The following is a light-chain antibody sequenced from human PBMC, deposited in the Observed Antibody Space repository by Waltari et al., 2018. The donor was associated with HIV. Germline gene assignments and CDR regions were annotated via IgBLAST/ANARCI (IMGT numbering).Light chain of an antibody. J-gene: IGKJ3*01. CDR1: QSISSY. Sequence: DIQMTQSTSSLSASVRARVTITCRASQSISSYLNWYQQKTGKAPKLLIYAASSLQSGVPSRFSGSGSGTDFTLIISSLQHEDFATYYCQQSYSTFTFGPGTKVDIK. V-gene: IGKV1-39*01. CDR3: QQSYSTFT. CDR2: AAS.